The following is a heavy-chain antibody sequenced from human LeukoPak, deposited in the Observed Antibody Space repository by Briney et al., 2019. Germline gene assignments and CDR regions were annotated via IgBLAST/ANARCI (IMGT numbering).Heavy chain of an antibody. CDR1: GLTFSSYA. J-gene: IGHJ3*02. Sequence: GGSLRLSCAASGLTFSSYAMSWVRQAPGKGLEWVSAMSGSGGRTYYADSVKGRFTISRDNSKHTLYLQMNSLRAEDTAVYYCAKRSLLWFGELFEGDAFDIWGQGTMVTVSS. D-gene: IGHD3-10*01. CDR2: MSGSGGRT. V-gene: IGHV3-23*01. CDR3: AKRSLLWFGELFEGDAFDI.